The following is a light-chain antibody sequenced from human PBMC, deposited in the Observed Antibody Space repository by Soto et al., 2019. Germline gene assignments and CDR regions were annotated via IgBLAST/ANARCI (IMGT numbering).Light chain of an antibody. J-gene: IGKJ2*01. Sequence: EIVLTQSPGTLSLSPGERATLSCRASQSVSSSYLAWYQQKPGQAPRLLIYSASSRATDIPDRFSGSGSGTDFTLTISRLEPEDFAVYYCQQYGSSPTMYTFGQGTKLEIK. CDR2: SAS. CDR1: QSVSSSY. V-gene: IGKV3-20*01. CDR3: QQYGSSPTMYT.